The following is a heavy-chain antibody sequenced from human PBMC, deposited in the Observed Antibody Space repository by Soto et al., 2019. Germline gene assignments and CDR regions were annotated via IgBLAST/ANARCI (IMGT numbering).Heavy chain of an antibody. J-gene: IGHJ4*02. CDR1: GGSISSGGYY. CDR2: IYYSGST. D-gene: IGHD5-18*01. Sequence: SETLSLTCTVSGGSISSGGYYWSWIRQHPGKGLEWIGYIYYSGSTYYNPSLKSRVTISVDTSKNQFSLKLSSVTAADTAVYYWARGRIQLWYPFDYWGQETLVTVPS. CDR3: ARGRIQLWYPFDY. V-gene: IGHV4-31*03.